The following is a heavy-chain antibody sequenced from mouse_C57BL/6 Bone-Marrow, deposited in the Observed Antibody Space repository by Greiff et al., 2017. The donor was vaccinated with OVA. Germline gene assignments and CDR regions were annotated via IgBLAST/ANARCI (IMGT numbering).Heavy chain of an antibody. CDR2: INYDGSST. J-gene: IGHJ4*01. Sequence: EVMLVESEGGLVQPGSSMKLSCTASGFTFSDYYMAWVRQVPEKGLEWVANINYDGSSTYYLDSLKSRFIISRDNAKNILYLQMSSLKSEDTATYCCARQDVEYYGMDYWGQGTSVTVSA. CDR1: GFTFSDYY. V-gene: IGHV5-16*01. CDR3: ARQDVEYYGMDY.